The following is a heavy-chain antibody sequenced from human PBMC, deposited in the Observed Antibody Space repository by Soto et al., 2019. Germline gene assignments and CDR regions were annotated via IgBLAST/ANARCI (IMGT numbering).Heavy chain of an antibody. J-gene: IGHJ6*03. CDR1: GFTFSSYD. D-gene: IGHD3-10*01. CDR3: ARASFYYGSGSYYYYMDV. CDR2: IWYDGSNK. Sequence: GGSLRLSCAASGFTFSSYDMHWVRQAPGKGLEWVAVIWYDGSNKYYADSVKGRFTISRDNSKNTLYLQMNSLRAEDTAVYYCARASFYYGSGSYYYYMDVWGKGATVTVSS. V-gene: IGHV3-33*01.